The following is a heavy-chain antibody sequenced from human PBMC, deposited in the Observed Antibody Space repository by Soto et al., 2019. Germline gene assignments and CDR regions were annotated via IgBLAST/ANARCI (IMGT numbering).Heavy chain of an antibody. Sequence: SVKVSCKASGGTFSSYAISWVRQAPGQGLEWMGGIIPIFGTANYAQKFQGRVTITADESTSTAYMELSSLRSEDTAVYYCARRPPGYCSGGSCYSRWFDPWGQGTLVTVSS. CDR3: ARRPPGYCSGGSCYSRWFDP. CDR2: IIPIFGTA. D-gene: IGHD2-15*01. J-gene: IGHJ5*02. CDR1: GGTFSSYA. V-gene: IGHV1-69*13.